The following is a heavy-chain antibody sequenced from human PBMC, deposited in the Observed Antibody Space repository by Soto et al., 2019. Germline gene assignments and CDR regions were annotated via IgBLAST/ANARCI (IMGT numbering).Heavy chain of an antibody. V-gene: IGHV3-23*01. CDR3: AKFYYGSGGYFDY. J-gene: IGHJ4*02. D-gene: IGHD3-10*01. CDR1: GFTFSSYA. Sequence: EVQLLESGGGLVQPGGSLRLSCAASGFTFSSYAMSWVPQAPGKGLEWVSAISGSGDSTYYADSVNGRFTISRDSSKNTLYLQMNSLRAEDTAVYYCAKFYYGSGGYFDYWGQGTLVTVSS. CDR2: ISGSGDST.